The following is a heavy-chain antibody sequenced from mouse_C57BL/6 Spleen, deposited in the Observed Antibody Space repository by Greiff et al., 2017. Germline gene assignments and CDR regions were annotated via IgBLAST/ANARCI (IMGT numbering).Heavy chain of an antibody. D-gene: IGHD3-1*01. CDR2: IYPGSGST. J-gene: IGHJ4*01. CDR1: GYTFTSYW. CDR3: AREGYRGRAMGY. Sequence: QVQLQQSGAELVKPGASVKMSCKASGYTFTSYWITWVKQRPGQGLEWIGDIYPGSGSTNYNEKFKGKATLTVDTSSSTAYLQLSSLTSEDSAVYYCAREGYRGRAMGYWGQGTSVTVST. V-gene: IGHV1-55*01.